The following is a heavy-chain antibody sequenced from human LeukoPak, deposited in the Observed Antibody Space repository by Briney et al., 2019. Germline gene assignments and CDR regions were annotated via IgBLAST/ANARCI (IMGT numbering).Heavy chain of an antibody. D-gene: IGHD1-1*01. V-gene: IGHV3-23*01. CDR2: ISASGDGK. J-gene: IGHJ5*02. Sequence: PGGSLRLSCAASGFIFSNYAMTWVRQAPGKGLEWVSVISASGDGKYYVESVKGRFTISRDNSKNTLFLQMNSLRAEDTAIYYYANNWNCDHWGQGTLVTVSS. CDR3: ANNWNCDH. CDR1: GFIFSNYA.